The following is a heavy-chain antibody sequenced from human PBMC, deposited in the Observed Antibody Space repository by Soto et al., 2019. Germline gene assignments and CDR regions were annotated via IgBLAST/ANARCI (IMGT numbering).Heavy chain of an antibody. J-gene: IGHJ3*02. CDR3: ARVGDYGDYGAGAFDI. D-gene: IGHD4-17*01. Sequence: QVQLQESGPGLVKPSQTLSLTCTVSGGSISSGGYYWSWIRQHPGKGLEWIGYIYYSGSTYYNPSLKSRVTISVDTAKNQFSLKLSSVTAADTAVYYCARVGDYGDYGAGAFDIWGQGTMVTVSS. CDR1: GGSISSGGYY. V-gene: IGHV4-31*03. CDR2: IYYSGST.